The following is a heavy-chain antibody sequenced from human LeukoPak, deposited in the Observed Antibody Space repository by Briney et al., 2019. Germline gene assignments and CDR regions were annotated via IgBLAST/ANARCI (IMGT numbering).Heavy chain of an antibody. V-gene: IGHV1-18*01. CDR2: ISAYNGNT. D-gene: IGHD6-19*01. Sequence: ASVKVSCKASGYTFTSYGISWVRQAPGQGLEWMGWISAYNGNTNYAQKLQGRVTMTTDTSTSTAYMGLRSLRSDDTAVYYCARVFSSGWTNWFDPWGQGTLVTVSS. J-gene: IGHJ5*02. CDR3: ARVFSSGWTNWFDP. CDR1: GYTFTSYG.